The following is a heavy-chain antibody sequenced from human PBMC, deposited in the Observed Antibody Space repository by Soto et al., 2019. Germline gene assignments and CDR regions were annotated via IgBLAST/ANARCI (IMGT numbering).Heavy chain of an antibody. CDR2: IHYNGRT. CDR1: GASVTDYY. Sequence: QVQLQESGPRLAKPSETLSLTCSVSGASVTDYYWTWIRLTPKRELQRIGFIHYNGRTDSSPSLSSQVTSALDTSKNHVSLLLHAVNVAESAIYYCARGHFDSRGYSNALDCWGQGARVTVSS. D-gene: IGHD3-22*01. J-gene: IGHJ4*02. CDR3: ARGHFDSRGYSNALDC. V-gene: IGHV4-59*02.